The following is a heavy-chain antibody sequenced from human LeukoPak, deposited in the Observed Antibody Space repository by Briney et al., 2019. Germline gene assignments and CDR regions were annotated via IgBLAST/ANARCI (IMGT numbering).Heavy chain of an antibody. D-gene: IGHD2-15*01. J-gene: IGHJ4*02. CDR2: ISGDKGPT. CDR1: GYPFANFA. V-gene: IGHV1-18*01. Sequence: GASVKVSCKASGYPFANFAISWVRQARGQGLEWVGWISGDKGPTYHAPKLQGRVTLTTDTSTSTAYMELTNLRSDDTAVYYCARGGYSDYWGQGTLVTVSS. CDR3: ARGGYSDY.